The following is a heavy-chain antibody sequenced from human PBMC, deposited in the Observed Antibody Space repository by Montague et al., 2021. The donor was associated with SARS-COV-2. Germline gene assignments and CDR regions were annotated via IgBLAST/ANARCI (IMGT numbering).Heavy chain of an antibody. Sequence: PALVKPTQTLTLTCTFSGFSLSTNGMCVSWIRQPPGKALEWLARIDWXXXKYYSTSLKTRLTISKDTSKNQVVLTVTNMDPVDTATYYCVRLRPGGGLSGDMYYFDYWGLGTLVTVSS. CDR1: GFSLSTNGMC. CDR2: IDWXXXK. J-gene: IGHJ4*02. D-gene: IGHD5-12*01. V-gene: IGHV2-70*11. CDR3: VRLRPGGGLSGDMYYFDY.